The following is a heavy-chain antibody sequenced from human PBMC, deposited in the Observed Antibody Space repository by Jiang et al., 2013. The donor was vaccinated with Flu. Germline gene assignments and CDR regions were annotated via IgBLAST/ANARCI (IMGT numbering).Heavy chain of an antibody. CDR2: IYPGDSDT. Sequence: MGIIYPGDSDTRYSPSFQGQVTISADKSISTAYLQWSSLKASDTAMYYCASYSNYFTFDIWGQGTMVTVSS. CDR3: ASYSNYFTFDI. D-gene: IGHD4-11*01. V-gene: IGHV5-51*01. J-gene: IGHJ3*02.